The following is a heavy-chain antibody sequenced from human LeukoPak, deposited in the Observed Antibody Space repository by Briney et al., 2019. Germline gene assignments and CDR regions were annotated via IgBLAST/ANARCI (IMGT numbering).Heavy chain of an antibody. J-gene: IGHJ4*02. CDR3: ARASYSYGTIDY. CDR1: GFTFNSYS. D-gene: IGHD5-18*01. V-gene: IGHV3-21*01. Sequence: GGSLRLSCAASGFTFNSYSMNWVRQAPGKGLEWVSSISSSSSYIYYADSVKGRFTISRDNAKNSLYLQMNSLRAEDTAVYYCARASYSYGTIDYWGQGTLVTVSS. CDR2: ISSSSSYI.